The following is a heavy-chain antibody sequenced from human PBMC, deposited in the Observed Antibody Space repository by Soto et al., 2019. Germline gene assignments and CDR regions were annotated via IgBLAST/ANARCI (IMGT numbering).Heavy chain of an antibody. CDR1: GFSFSSYA. V-gene: IGHV3-23*01. CDR3: AKEGTGMYSSIDY. CDR2: ISGSGGST. J-gene: IGHJ4*02. D-gene: IGHD6-13*01. Sequence: GSLRLSCAASGFSFSSYAMSWVRQAPGKGLEWVSAISGSGGSTYYADSVKGRFTISRDNSKNTLYLQMNSLRAGDAAVYYCAKEGTGMYSSIDYWGQGTLVTV.